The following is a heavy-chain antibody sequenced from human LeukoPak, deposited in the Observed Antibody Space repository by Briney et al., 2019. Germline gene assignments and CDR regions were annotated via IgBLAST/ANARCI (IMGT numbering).Heavy chain of an antibody. Sequence: SETLSLTCTVSGGSISSYYWSWIRQPAGKGLEWIGRIYTSGSTNYNPSLKSRVTISVDTSKNQFSLKLSSVTAADTAVYYCARQRPVTEYYYYYYYMDVWGKGTTVTVSS. V-gene: IGHV4-4*07. CDR1: GGSISSYY. J-gene: IGHJ6*03. D-gene: IGHD4-11*01. CDR3: ARQRPVTEYYYYYYYMDV. CDR2: IYTSGST.